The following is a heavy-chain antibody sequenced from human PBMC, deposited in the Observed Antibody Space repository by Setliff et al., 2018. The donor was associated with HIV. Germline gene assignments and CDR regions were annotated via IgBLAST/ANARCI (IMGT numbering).Heavy chain of an antibody. D-gene: IGHD1-7*01. V-gene: IGHV3-30*02. CDR1: GFTFSAHG. CDR2: INYDESSE. J-gene: IGHJ3*02. Sequence: GGSLRLSCAASGFTFSAHGMHWVRQAPGKGLEWVAFINYDESSEYYVDSVKGRVTISRDNSKNTVDLQMNSLRAEDTAVYYCAKDGDYSNWDYDAFDIWGQGTMGTVS. CDR3: AKDGDYSNWDYDAFDI.